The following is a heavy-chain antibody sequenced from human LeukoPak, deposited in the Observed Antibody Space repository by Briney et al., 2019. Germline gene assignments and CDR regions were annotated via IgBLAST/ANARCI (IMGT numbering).Heavy chain of an antibody. J-gene: IGHJ4*02. Sequence: GESLKISCKGSGYSFTSYWIGWVRQMPGQGLEWMGIIYPGDSDTTYNPSFQGQVTISADKSTNTAYLQWNSLKASDTAMYYCARRAGGVSYYYFDSWGPGTQVAVAS. CDR1: GYSFTSYW. CDR3: ARRAGGVSYYYFDS. D-gene: IGHD2-21*02. CDR2: IYPGDSDT. V-gene: IGHV5-51*01.